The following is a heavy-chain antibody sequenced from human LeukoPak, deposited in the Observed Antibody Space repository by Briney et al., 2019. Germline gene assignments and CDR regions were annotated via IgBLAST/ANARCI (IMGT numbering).Heavy chain of an antibody. D-gene: IGHD5-12*01. CDR1: GFSFEDYT. CDR3: VKAKAYSGYDWQPHFDH. V-gene: IGHV3-43*01. J-gene: IGHJ4*02. CDR2: ISWDGGRS. Sequence: GGSLSLSCAASGFSFEDYTMHWVRQGPGKGLEWVSLISWDGGRSYYADSVKGRFSISRDNSKDSLYLQMNSLTTEDTALYYCVKAKAYSGYDWQPHFDHGGQGTLVSAS.